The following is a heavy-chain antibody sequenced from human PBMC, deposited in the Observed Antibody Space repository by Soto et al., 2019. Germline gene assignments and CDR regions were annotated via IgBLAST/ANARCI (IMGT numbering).Heavy chain of an antibody. CDR3: ASLGITGTTAPYYYNLDV. V-gene: IGHV3-21*01. J-gene: IGHJ6*02. CDR1: GFTFSDSY. CDR2: IASSGSHR. Sequence: PGGSLRLSCEASGFTFSDSYMSWVRQSPGKGLEWVSSIASSGSHRYYTDSVKGRFTISRDNAKNSLYMQMNSLRAEDTAVYYCASLGITGTTAPYYYNLDVWGQGTTVTVSS. D-gene: IGHD1-7*01.